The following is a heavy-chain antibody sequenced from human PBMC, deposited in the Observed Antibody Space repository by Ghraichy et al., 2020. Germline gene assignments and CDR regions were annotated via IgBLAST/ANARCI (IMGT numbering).Heavy chain of an antibody. J-gene: IGHJ6*02. CDR3: ARGGFGGDSYGSYGMDV. Sequence: SETLSLTCAVYGGSFSGYYWSWIRQPPGKWLEWIGEINHSGSTNYNPSLKSRVTISVDTSKNQFSLTLSSVTAADTAVYYCARGGFGGDSYGSYGMDVWGQGTTVTVSS. CDR2: INHSGST. CDR1: GGSFSGYY. V-gene: IGHV4-34*01. D-gene: IGHD5-18*01.